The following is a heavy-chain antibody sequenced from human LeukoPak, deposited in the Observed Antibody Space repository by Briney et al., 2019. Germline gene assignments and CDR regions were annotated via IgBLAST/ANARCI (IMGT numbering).Heavy chain of an antibody. CDR3: ARERGGSSGYSEAFDI. Sequence: GGSLRLSCAASGFTVSSNYMSWVRQAPGKGLEWVSVIYSGGSTYYADSVKGRFTISRHNSKNTLYLQMNSLRAQDTAVYYCARERGGSSGYSEAFDIWGQGTMVTVSS. D-gene: IGHD3-22*01. CDR2: IYSGGST. J-gene: IGHJ3*02. V-gene: IGHV3-53*04. CDR1: GFTVSSNY.